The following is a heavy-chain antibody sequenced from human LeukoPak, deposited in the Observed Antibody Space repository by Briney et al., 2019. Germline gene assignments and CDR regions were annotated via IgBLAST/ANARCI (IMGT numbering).Heavy chain of an antibody. Sequence: GGSLGSSVAALEFPFGAIGMNWVGQAPGKGWEWVSYISSSSNTIYYANSVKGRFTISRDNAKNSLYLQMSSLRAEDTAVYYCARDGVFSFAYWGQGTLVTVSS. D-gene: IGHD3-3*01. CDR2: ISSSSNTI. CDR1: EFPFGAIG. J-gene: IGHJ4*02. CDR3: ARDGVFSFAY. V-gene: IGHV3-48*01.